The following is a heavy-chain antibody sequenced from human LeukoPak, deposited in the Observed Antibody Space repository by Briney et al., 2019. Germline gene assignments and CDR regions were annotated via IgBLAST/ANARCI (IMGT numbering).Heavy chain of an antibody. J-gene: IGHJ4*02. CDR2: IFYSGST. V-gene: IGHV4-59*01. Sequence: PSETLSLTCTVSGGSISSYYWSWIRQPPGKGLEWIGYIFYSGSTNYNPSLKSRVTISVDTSKNQFSLKLSSVTAADTAVYYCARSWLGPYYFDYWGQGTLVTVSS. CDR1: GGSISSYY. CDR3: ARSWLGPYYFDY. D-gene: IGHD3-10*01.